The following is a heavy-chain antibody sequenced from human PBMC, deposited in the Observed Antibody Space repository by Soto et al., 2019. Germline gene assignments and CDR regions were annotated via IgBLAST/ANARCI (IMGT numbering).Heavy chain of an antibody. Sequence: QVQLQESGPRLVRPSETLSLTCTVSGVSIDNFFWSWIRQSPGKGLEWIGYVSRGGTAAYMSEGAPTNYNPSLESRATISLDLPKNQFSLKLTSVTAADTAVYYCARDRGGITVASKPLGEWFDPWGQGTLVTVSS. D-gene: IGHD5-12*01. J-gene: IGHJ5*02. CDR1: GVSIDNFF. CDR2: VSRGGTAAYMSEGAPT. V-gene: IGHV4-59*01. CDR3: ARDRGGITVASKPLGEWFDP.